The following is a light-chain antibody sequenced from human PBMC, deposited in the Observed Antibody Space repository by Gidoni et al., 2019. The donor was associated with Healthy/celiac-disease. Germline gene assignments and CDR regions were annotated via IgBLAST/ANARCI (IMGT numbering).Light chain of an antibody. CDR2: AAS. CDR1: QSISSY. J-gene: IGKJ5*01. V-gene: IGKV1-39*01. CDR3: KQSYSTSIT. Sequence: IQMTQSPSSLSASVGDRVTITCRASQSISSYLNWYQQKPGKAPKLLIYAASSLQSGVPSRFSGSGSGTDFTLTISSLQPEDFATYYCKQSYSTSITFXQXTRLEIK.